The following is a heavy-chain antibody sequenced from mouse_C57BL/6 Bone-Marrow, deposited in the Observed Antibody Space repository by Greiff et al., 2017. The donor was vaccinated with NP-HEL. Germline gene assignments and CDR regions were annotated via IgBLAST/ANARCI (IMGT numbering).Heavy chain of an antibody. CDR3: ARQKDY. Sequence: EVQLVESGGDLVKPGGSLKLSCAASGFTFSSYGMSWVRQTPDKRLEWVATISSGGSYTYYLDSVKGRFTISRDNAKNTLYLQMSSLKSEDTAMYYCARQKDYWGQGTTLTVSS. V-gene: IGHV5-6*01. CDR1: GFTFSSYG. J-gene: IGHJ2*01. CDR2: ISSGGSYT.